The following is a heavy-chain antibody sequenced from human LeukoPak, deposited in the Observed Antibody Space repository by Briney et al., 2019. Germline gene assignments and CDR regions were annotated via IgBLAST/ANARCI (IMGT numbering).Heavy chain of an antibody. CDR2: ITSSGAAT. Sequence: GGSLRLSCAASGFTLSSYAMSWVRQAPGKGLEWVSSITSSGAATYYADSVKGRFTISRDNSDNTLYLQMNSLRAEDTAVYYCAKDRPNYYGSNGHYYKLNGDCWGQGTLVTVSS. J-gene: IGHJ4*02. D-gene: IGHD3-22*01. CDR1: GFTLSSYA. V-gene: IGHV3-23*01. CDR3: AKDRPNYYGSNGHYYKLNGDC.